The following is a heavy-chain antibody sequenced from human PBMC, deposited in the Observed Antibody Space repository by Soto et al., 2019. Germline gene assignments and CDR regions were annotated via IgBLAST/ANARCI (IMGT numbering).Heavy chain of an antibody. D-gene: IGHD2-2*01. CDR3: ARVVGYCSSTSCPLYYYYYMDV. CDR2: IIPILGIA. V-gene: IGHV1-69*02. Sequence: QVQLVQSGAEVKKPGSSVTVSCKASGGTFSSYTVSWVRQAPGQGLEWMGRIIPILGIANYAQKFQGRVTITADKSTSTAYMELSSLRSEDTAVYYCARVVGYCSSTSCPLYYYYYMDVWGKGTTVTVSS. CDR1: GGTFSSYT. J-gene: IGHJ6*03.